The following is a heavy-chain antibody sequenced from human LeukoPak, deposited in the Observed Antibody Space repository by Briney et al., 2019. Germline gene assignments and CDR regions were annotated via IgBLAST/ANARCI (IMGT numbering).Heavy chain of an antibody. CDR2: IYYSGST. V-gene: IGHV4-59*08. J-gene: IGHJ1*01. CDR3: ARRDYGVNSGEYFQH. Sequence: SETLSLTCTVSGGSISSYYWSWVRQPPRKGLEWIGYIYYSGSTNYNPSLKSRVTISVDTSKNQFSLKLSSVTAADTAVYYCARRDYGVNSGEYFQHWGQGTLVTVSS. CDR1: GGSISSYY. D-gene: IGHD4-23*01.